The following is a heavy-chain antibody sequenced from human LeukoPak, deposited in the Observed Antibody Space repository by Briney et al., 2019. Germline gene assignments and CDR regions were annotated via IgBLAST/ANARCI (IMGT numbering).Heavy chain of an antibody. D-gene: IGHD3-22*01. J-gene: IGHJ3*02. CDR3: ASRTMYYYDSSGYYKDAFDI. CDR2: IYTSGST. V-gene: IGHV4-4*07. CDR1: GGSISSYY. Sequence: KTSETLSLTCTVSGGSISSYYWSWIRQPAGKGLEWIGRIYTSGSTNYNPSLKSRVTMPVDTSTNQFSLKLSSVTAADTAVYYCASRTMYYYDSSGYYKDAFDIWGQGTMVTVSS.